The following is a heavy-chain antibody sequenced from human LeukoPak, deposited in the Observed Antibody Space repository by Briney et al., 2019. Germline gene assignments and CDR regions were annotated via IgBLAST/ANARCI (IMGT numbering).Heavy chain of an antibody. D-gene: IGHD6-19*01. Sequence: GGSLRLSCAASGFTFSSYAMHWVRQAPGKGLEWVAVIPYDGSNKYYADSVKGRFTISRDNSKNTLYLQMNSLRAEDTAVYYCARVLGAVAGPFDYWGQGTLVTVSS. CDR1: GFTFSSYA. CDR2: IPYDGSNK. V-gene: IGHV3-30-3*01. J-gene: IGHJ4*02. CDR3: ARVLGAVAGPFDY.